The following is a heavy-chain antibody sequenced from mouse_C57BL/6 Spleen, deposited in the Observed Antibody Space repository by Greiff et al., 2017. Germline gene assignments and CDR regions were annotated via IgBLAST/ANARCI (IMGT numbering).Heavy chain of an antibody. CDR1: GYTFTSYW. D-gene: IGHD1-1*01. J-gene: IGHJ1*03. CDR2: IDPSDSDT. V-gene: IGHV1-52*01. CDR3: ARHYGSSYWYFDV. Sequence: VQLQQPGAELVRPGSSVKLSCKASGYTFTSYWMHWVKQRPIQGLEWIGNIDPSDSDTHYNQKFKDKATLTVDKSSSTAYMQLSSLTSEDTAVYYCARHYGSSYWYFDVWGTGTTVTVSS.